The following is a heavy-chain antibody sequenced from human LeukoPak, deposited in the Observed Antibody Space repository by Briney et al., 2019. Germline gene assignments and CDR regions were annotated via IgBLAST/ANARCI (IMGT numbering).Heavy chain of an antibody. CDR2: INPNSGGA. CDR1: GYTFIAHY. D-gene: IGHD6-13*01. V-gene: IGHV1-2*02. CDR3: ARDIAAPAIYYFDY. Sequence: ASVKVSCKASGYTFIAHYLHWVRQAPGQGLEWMGWINPNSGGANYAQKFQGRVTMTRDTSISTAYMELSRLRSDDTAVYYCARDIAAPAIYYFDYWGQGTLVTVSS. J-gene: IGHJ4*02.